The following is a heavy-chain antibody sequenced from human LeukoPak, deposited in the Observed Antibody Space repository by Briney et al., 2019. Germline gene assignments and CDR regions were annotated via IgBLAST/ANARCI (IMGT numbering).Heavy chain of an antibody. J-gene: IGHJ4*02. CDR3: ARHGPKGGSGWYENFDY. V-gene: IGHV4-59*01. D-gene: IGHD6-19*01. CDR1: GGSICSYY. CDR2: IYYSGST. Sequence: SETLSLTCTVSGGSICSYYWSWIRQPPGKGLEWIGYIYYSGSTNYNPSLKSRVTISVETSKNQFSLKLSSVTAADTALYYCARHGPKGGSGWYENFDYWGQGTLVTVSS.